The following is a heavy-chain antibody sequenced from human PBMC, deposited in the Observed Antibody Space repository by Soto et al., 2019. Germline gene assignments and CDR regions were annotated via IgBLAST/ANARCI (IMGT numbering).Heavy chain of an antibody. V-gene: IGHV4-31*03. Sequence: QVQLQESGPGLVKPSPTLSLTCTVSGGSISSGGYYWSWIRQHPGKGLEWIGYIYYSGSTYYNPSLKSRVTISVDTSKNQFSLKLSSVTAADTAVYYCARDRIAAAGEGAYYYYYGMDVWGQGTTVTVSS. CDR2: IYYSGST. CDR3: ARDRIAAAGEGAYYYYYGMDV. CDR1: GGSISSGGYY. J-gene: IGHJ6*02. D-gene: IGHD6-13*01.